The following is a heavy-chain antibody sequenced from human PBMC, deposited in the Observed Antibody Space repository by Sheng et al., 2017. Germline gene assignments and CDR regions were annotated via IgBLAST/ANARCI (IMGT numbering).Heavy chain of an antibody. J-gene: IGHJ6*01. CDR3: AKDASGSHSSVGMDV. CDR1: GFTFTSYG. Sequence: QVQLVESGGGVVQPGRSLRLSCAASGFTFTSYGMHWVRQAPGKGLEWVAVISYDGSNKFYADSVKGRFTISRDNSKNTLYLQLNSLRADDTAVYYCAKDASGSHSSVGMDVWGQGTPVTVSS. D-gene: IGHD6-6*01. CDR2: ISYDGSNK. V-gene: IGHV3-30*18.